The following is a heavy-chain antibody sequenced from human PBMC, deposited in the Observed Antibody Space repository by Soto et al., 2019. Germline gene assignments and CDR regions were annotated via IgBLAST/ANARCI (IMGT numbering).Heavy chain of an antibody. CDR2: ISYSGDT. CDR1: GFSISTGDYY. Sequence: SETLSLTCTVSGFSISTGDYYWSWIRQPPGKGLEWFGSISYSGDTYYSPSLESRVTISLDRSKNQFSLKLSSVTAADTAVYFCARERVTVSGIIILNFFDPWGQGTLVTVSS. D-gene: IGHD3-3*01. CDR3: ARERVTVSGIIILNFFDP. J-gene: IGHJ5*02. V-gene: IGHV4-30-4*01.